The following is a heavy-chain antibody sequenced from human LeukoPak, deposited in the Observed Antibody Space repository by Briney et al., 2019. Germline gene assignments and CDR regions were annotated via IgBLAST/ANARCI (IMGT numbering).Heavy chain of an antibody. J-gene: IGHJ6*03. V-gene: IGHV3-7*01. CDR2: IKQDGSEK. Sequence: PGGSLRLSCAASGFTFNNAWMSWVRQAPGKGLEWVANIKQDGSEKYYVDSVKGRFTISRDNAKNSLYLQMDSLRAEDTAVYYCARVGVEIVVVPAAKSLTNYYYYMDVWGKGTTVTVPS. D-gene: IGHD2-2*03. CDR3: ARVGVEIVVVPAAKSLTNYYYYMDV. CDR1: GFTFNNAW.